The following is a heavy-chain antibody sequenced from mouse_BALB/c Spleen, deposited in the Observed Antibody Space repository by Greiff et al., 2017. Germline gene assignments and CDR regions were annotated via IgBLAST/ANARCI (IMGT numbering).Heavy chain of an antibody. D-gene: IGHD2-2*01. CDR1: GFNFKDSY. CDR2: IDPANGNT. J-gene: IGHJ4*01. CDR3: ALKGYDEGVHAMDY. Sequence: VQLQQSGAELVKPGASVKLSCTASGFNFKDSYMHWVKQRPEQGLEWMGRIDPANGNTKYDPKFQGKATITADTSSNTAYLQLSSLTSEDTAVSYCALKGYDEGVHAMDYWGQGTTVTVSS. V-gene: IGHV14-3*02.